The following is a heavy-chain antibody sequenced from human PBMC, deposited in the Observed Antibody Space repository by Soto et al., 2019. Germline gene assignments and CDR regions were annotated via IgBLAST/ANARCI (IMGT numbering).Heavy chain of an antibody. CDR3: TTGDY. Sequence: EVQLVESGGGLVKPGGSLRLSCAASGFIFTSAFMSWVRQTPGKGLEWVARIKSKSAGGTIDYAAPVKGRFTISRDDYENTVSLQMNSLKAEDTALYYCTTGDYWGQGTLVTVSS. J-gene: IGHJ4*02. CDR2: IKSKSAGGTI. CDR1: GFIFTSAF. V-gene: IGHV3-15*01.